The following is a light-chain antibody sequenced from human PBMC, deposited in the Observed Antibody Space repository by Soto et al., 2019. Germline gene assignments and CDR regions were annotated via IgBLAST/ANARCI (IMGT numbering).Light chain of an antibody. Sequence: EIVLTQSPATLSLSPGERATLSCRASQSVSSYLAWYQQKPGQAPRLLIYDASNRATGIPARFSGSGSGTDFTLTISSLEPEDFAVYYCQQRSKWWTFGXGTKVDIK. CDR1: QSVSSY. J-gene: IGKJ1*01. V-gene: IGKV3-11*01. CDR2: DAS. CDR3: QQRSKWWT.